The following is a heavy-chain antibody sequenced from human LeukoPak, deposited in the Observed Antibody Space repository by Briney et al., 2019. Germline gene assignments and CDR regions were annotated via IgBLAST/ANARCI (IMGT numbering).Heavy chain of an antibody. Sequence: SQTLSLTCAISGDSVSSNSDSWNWIRQSPSRGLEWLGRTYYRSKWYNDYAVSVKSRITINPDTSKNQFSLQLNSVTPEDTAVYYCARELQPQMGPDAFDIWGQGTMVTVSS. D-gene: IGHD5-24*01. CDR2: TYYRSKWYN. V-gene: IGHV6-1*01. J-gene: IGHJ3*02. CDR1: GDSVSSNSDS. CDR3: ARELQPQMGPDAFDI.